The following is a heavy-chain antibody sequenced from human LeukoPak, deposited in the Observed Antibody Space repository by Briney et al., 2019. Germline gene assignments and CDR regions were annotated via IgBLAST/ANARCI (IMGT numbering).Heavy chain of an antibody. CDR1: VFTVSSNY. D-gene: IGHD1-1*01. Sequence: PGGSLRLSCAASVFTVSSNYMSWVRQAPGKGLEWVSVIYSGGSTYYADSVKGRFTISRDNSKNTLYLQMNSLRAEDTAVYYCARTTRYYYMDVWGKGTTVTISS. J-gene: IGHJ6*03. CDR2: IYSGGST. V-gene: IGHV3-66*01. CDR3: ARTTRYYYMDV.